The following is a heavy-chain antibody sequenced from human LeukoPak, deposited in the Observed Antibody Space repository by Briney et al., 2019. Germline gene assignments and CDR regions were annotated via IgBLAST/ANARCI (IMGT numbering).Heavy chain of an antibody. CDR3: ARGKRRGIAAAGTPFDY. J-gene: IGHJ4*02. Sequence: SETLSLTCTVSGGSISSYYWSWIRQPAGKGLEWIGRIYTSGSTNYNPSLKSRVTMSVDTSKNQFSLKLSSVTAADTAVYYYARGKRRGIAAAGTPFDYWGQGTLVTVSS. CDR2: IYTSGST. CDR1: GGSISSYY. V-gene: IGHV4-4*07. D-gene: IGHD6-13*01.